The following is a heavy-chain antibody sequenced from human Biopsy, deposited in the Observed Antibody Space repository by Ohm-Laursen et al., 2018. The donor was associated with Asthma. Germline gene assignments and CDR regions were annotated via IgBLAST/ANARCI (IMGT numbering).Heavy chain of an antibody. Sequence: SLRLSCAACGFNFDDYGMNWVRQRPGKGMEWVAGISWNSVSIAYADSVRGRFTISRDNAKTSLYLQMNRLRDGDTAVYFCAKNSRRGSHDPFDIWGQGTRVTVSS. CDR3: AKNSRRGSHDPFDI. CDR2: ISWNSVSI. D-gene: IGHD1-26*01. J-gene: IGHJ3*02. CDR1: GFNFDDYG. V-gene: IGHV3-9*01.